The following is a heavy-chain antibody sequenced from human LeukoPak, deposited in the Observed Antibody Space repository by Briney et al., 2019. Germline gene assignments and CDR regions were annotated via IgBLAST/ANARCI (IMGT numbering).Heavy chain of an antibody. CDR1: GFTFSSYA. CDR3: ARRRSKWLRYDAFDI. D-gene: IGHD5-12*01. CDR2: ISYDGSNK. V-gene: IGHV3-30-3*01. Sequence: GGSLRLSCAASGFTFSSYAMHWVRQAPGKGLEWVAVISYDGSNKYYADSVKGRFTISRDNSKNTLYLQMNSLRAEDTAVYYCARRRSKWLRYDAFDIWGQGTMVTVSS. J-gene: IGHJ3*02.